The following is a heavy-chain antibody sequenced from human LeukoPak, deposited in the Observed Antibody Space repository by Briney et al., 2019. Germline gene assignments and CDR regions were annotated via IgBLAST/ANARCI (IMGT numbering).Heavy chain of an antibody. V-gene: IGHV3-64*04. J-gene: IGHJ4*02. CDR3: AKDRAQQLVLDF. Sequence: QPGGSLRLSCSASGFTFSSYAMYWVRQAPGKGLEYVSGISSNGAYTYSADSVKGRFTISRDNSKNTLFLQMNSLRAEDTAVYYCAKDRAQQLVLDFWGQGTLVTVSS. CDR2: ISSNGAYT. D-gene: IGHD6-13*01. CDR1: GFTFSSYA.